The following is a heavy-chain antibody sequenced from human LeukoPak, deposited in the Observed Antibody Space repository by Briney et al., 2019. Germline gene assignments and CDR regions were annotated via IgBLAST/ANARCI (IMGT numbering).Heavy chain of an antibody. J-gene: IGHJ3*02. CDR2: IYTSGST. D-gene: IGHD2-8*02. CDR3: ARDSPRLLVFDI. Sequence: SETLSLTCTVSGGSISSGSYYWSWIRQPAGKGLEWIGRIYTSGSTNYNPSLKSRVTISVDTSKNQFSLKLSSVTAADTAVYCCARDSPRLLVFDIWGQGTMVTVSS. CDR1: GGSISSGSYY. V-gene: IGHV4-61*02.